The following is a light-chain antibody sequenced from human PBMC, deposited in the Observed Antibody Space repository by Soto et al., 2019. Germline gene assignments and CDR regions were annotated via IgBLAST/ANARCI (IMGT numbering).Light chain of an antibody. CDR2: GAS. Sequence: DIVLTESPATLSLSPGERATLSCRAVQNVSSNLLAWYQQKPGQAPRLLIYGASSRATGIPDRFSGSGSGTDFTLTISRLEPEDFAVYYCQQYGSSLPWTFGQGTKVDIK. J-gene: IGKJ1*01. V-gene: IGKV3-20*01. CDR1: QNVSSNL. CDR3: QQYGSSLPWT.